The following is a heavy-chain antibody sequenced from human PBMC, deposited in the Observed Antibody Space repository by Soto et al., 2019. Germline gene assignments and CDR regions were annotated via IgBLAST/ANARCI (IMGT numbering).Heavy chain of an antibody. D-gene: IGHD5-18*01. CDR3: ARNSRYSYGFDRDY. Sequence: SETLSLTCAVSGGSISSSGYSWSWIRQPPGKGLEWIGYIYPSGSSYYNPSLKSRVTMSVDRSKNQFSLKLSSVTAADTAVYYCARNSRYSYGFDRDYWGQGTLVTVSS. CDR1: GGSISSSGYS. CDR2: IYPSGSS. J-gene: IGHJ4*02. V-gene: IGHV4-30-2*01.